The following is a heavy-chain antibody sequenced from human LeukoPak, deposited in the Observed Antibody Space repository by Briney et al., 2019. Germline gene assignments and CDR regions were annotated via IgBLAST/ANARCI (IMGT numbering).Heavy chain of an antibody. J-gene: IGHJ4*02. CDR3: ARESGSSGWYGLVY. CDR2: IIPIFGTA. D-gene: IGHD6-19*01. V-gene: IGHV1-69*05. CDR1: GGTFSSYA. Sequence: ASVKVSCKASGGTFSSYAISWVRQAPGQGLEWMGGIIPIFGTANYAQKFQGRVTMTTDTSTSTAYMELRSLRSDDTAVYYCARESGSSGWYGLVYWGQGTLVTVSS.